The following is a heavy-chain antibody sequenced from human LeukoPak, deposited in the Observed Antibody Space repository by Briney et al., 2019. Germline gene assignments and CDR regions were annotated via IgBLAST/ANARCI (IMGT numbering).Heavy chain of an antibody. CDR3: ARTNYYDSSGSQGPGTFYYGLDV. CDR2: VIPILDIS. J-gene: IGHJ6*02. D-gene: IGHD3-22*01. Sequence: SVKVSCKASGGTFSSYGITWVRQAPGQGLEWMGRVIPILDISNYAQMFQDRVTITADKSTSTAYMELSSLRSEDTAVYFCARTNYYDSSGSQGPGTFYYGLDVWGQGTTVTDSS. CDR1: GGTFSSYG. V-gene: IGHV1-69*04.